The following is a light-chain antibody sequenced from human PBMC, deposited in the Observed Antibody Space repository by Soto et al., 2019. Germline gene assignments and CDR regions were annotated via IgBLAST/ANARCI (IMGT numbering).Light chain of an antibody. CDR3: SSYTSSTIPVV. V-gene: IGLV2-14*01. Sequence: QSALTQPASVSGSPGQSITISCTGTSSDVGSYNHVSWYQQHPGKAPKLMIYEVSNRPSGVSNRFSGSKSGNTASLTISGLQAEDEADYYCSSYTSSTIPVVVGGGTKLNVL. CDR1: SSDVGSYNH. J-gene: IGLJ2*01. CDR2: EVS.